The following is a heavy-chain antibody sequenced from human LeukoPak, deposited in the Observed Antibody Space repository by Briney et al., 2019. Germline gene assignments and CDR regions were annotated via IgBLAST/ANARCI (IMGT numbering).Heavy chain of an antibody. CDR2: ISSTSTSI. J-gene: IGHJ4*02. CDR1: GFTLSTYN. D-gene: IGHD1-20*01. CDR3: ARLITGTHYFDS. V-gene: IGHV3-21*01. Sequence: GGSLRLSCAASGFTLSTYNMNWVRQAPGKGLEWVSSISSTSTSIYYADSVKGRFTISRDNGKNSLYLQMDSLRAEDTAVYYCARLITGTHYFDSWGQGTLVTVSS.